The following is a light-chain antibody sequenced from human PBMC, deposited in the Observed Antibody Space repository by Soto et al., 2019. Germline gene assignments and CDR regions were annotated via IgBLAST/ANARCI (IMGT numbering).Light chain of an antibody. CDR1: QSVSSSY. J-gene: IGKJ1*01. CDR2: GAS. Sequence: EIVLTQSPGTLSLSPGERATLSCRASQSVSSSYLAWYQQKPGQAPRLLIYGASSRATGIPDRFSGSGSGTAFTLTISRPEPEDFAVYYCQQYGSSPWPFGQGTKVEIK. V-gene: IGKV3-20*01. CDR3: QQYGSSPWP.